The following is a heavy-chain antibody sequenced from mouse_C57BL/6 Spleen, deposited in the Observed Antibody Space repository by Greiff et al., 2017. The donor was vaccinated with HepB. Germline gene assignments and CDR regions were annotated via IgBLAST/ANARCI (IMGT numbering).Heavy chain of an antibody. CDR2: ISDGGSYT. V-gene: IGHV5-4*01. CDR3: ARDGLRRLYYAMDY. D-gene: IGHD2-4*01. J-gene: IGHJ4*01. Sequence: DVHLVESGGGLVKPGGSLKLSCAASGFTFSSYAMSWVRQTPEKRLEWVATISDGGSYTYYPDNVKGRFTISRDNAKNNLYLQMSHLKSEDTAMYYCARDGLRRLYYAMDYWGQGTSVTVSS. CDR1: GFTFSSYA.